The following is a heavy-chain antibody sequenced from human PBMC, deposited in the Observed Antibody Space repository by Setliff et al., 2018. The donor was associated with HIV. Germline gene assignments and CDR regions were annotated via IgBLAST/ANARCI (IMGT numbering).Heavy chain of an antibody. D-gene: IGHD2-21*02. CDR2: ISAYNGNT. V-gene: IGHV1-18*01. CDR1: GYSFTNYG. CDR3: ARAYCGGDCSGDALDI. Sequence: ASVKVSCKASGYSFTNYGISWVRQAPGQGLEWMGWISAYNGNTNYAQNLHDRVTMTTGTSTSTAYMEVRSLRSDDTAVYYCARAYCGGDCSGDALDIWGQGTMVTVSS. J-gene: IGHJ3*02.